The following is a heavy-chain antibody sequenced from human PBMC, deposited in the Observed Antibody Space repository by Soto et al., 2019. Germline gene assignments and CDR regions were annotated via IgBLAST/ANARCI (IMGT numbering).Heavy chain of an antibody. V-gene: IGHV3-23*01. Sequence: LRLSCAVSGFTFSSYAMSWVRQAPGKGLEWVSAISGSGGSTYYADSVKGRFTISRDNSKNTLYLQMNSLRAEDTAVYYCAKVDYDFWSGYLDYWGQGTLVTVSS. D-gene: IGHD3-3*01. CDR1: GFTFSSYA. J-gene: IGHJ4*02. CDR3: AKVDYDFWSGYLDY. CDR2: ISGSGGST.